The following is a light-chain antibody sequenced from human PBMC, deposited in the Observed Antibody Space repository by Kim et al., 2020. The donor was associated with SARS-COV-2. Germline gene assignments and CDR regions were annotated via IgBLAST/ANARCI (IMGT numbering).Light chain of an antibody. V-gene: IGKV3-20*01. J-gene: IGKJ4*01. CDR3: QQYGSSPLT. CDR1: QSVSSSY. CDR2: GAS. Sequence: IVLTQSPGTLSLSPGERATLSCRASQSVSSSYLAWYQQKPGQAPRLLIYGASSRATGIPDRFSGSGSGTDFTLTISRLEPEDFVVYYCQQYGSSPLTFGGGTKVDI.